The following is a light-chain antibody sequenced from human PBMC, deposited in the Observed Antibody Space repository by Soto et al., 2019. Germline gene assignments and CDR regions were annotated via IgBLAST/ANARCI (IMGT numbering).Light chain of an antibody. CDR3: CSYTSRFTRV. Sequence: QSVLTQPPSVSGAPGQRVTISCTGSSSNIGAGYDVHWYQQLPGTAPKLLIHGNNNRPSGVPDRFSGSKSGTSASLAITGLQAEDEADYYCCSYTSRFTRVFGGGTKLTVL. CDR1: SSNIGAGYD. J-gene: IGLJ3*02. V-gene: IGLV1-40*01. CDR2: GNN.